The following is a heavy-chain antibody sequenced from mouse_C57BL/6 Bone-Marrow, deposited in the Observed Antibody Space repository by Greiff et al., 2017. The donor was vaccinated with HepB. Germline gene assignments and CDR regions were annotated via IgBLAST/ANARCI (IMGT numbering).Heavy chain of an antibody. CDR3: ARGSGNYVPYWYLDV. CDR1: GYTFTTYP. V-gene: IGHV1-47*01. J-gene: IGHJ1*03. D-gene: IGHD2-1*01. Sequence: QVQLKESGAELVKPVASVKMSCKASGYTFTTYPIEWMKQNHGKSLEWIGNFHPYNDDTKYNEKFKGKATLTVEKSSSTVYLELSRLTSDDSAVYYCARGSGNYVPYWYLDVWGTGTTVTVSS. CDR2: FHPYNDDT.